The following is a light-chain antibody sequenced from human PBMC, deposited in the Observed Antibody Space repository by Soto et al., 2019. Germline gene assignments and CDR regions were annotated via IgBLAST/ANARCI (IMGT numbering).Light chain of an antibody. J-gene: IGKJ1*01. CDR1: QSISTW. CDR3: QQYNSYSPT. V-gene: IGKV1-5*03. CDR2: KAS. Sequence: DIHMTQSPSTLSASVGDRVTITCRASQSISTWLAWYQQEPGKAPKLLIHKASRLQSGVPSRFSGSGSGTDFTLTISSLHPDDFATYYCQQYNSYSPTFGQGTKVDIK.